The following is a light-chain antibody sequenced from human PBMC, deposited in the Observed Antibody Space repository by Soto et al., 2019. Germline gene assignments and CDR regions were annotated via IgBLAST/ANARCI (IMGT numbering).Light chain of an antibody. J-gene: IGKJ1*01. V-gene: IGKV3-11*01. CDR2: DAY. CDR3: QQYYDSPWT. Sequence: EVVLTQSPVTLSLSPGERATLSCRASQSFRGLLAWYQQKPGQAPRLLIYDAYNRATGIPPRFSGSGSGTDFTLTISSLQAEDMAVYYCQQYYDSPWTFGQGTKVEIK. CDR1: QSFRGL.